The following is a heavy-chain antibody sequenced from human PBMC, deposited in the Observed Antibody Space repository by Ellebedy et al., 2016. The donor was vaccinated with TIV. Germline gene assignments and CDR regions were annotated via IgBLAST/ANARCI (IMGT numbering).Heavy chain of an antibody. CDR3: AKGRGGGSDTSAPRYYFDY. J-gene: IGHJ4*02. CDR1: GFTFSSYA. D-gene: IGHD3-22*01. Sequence: GESLKISCAASGFTFSSYAMRSVRQAQGKGLEWVSTISSTGSRTYYADSVEGRFIISRDNSKKTLYLQMNSLRAEDTAVYSCAKGRGGGSDTSAPRYYFDYWGLGTLVTVSS. V-gene: IGHV3-23*01. CDR2: ISSTGSRT.